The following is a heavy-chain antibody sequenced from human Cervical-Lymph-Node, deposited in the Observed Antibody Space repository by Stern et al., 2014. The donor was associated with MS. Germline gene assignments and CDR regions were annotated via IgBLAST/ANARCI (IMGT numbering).Heavy chain of an antibody. CDR2: IIPIFGTT. CDR1: GGTFDSYA. CDR3: ARLHDLSPRGMDV. Sequence: QVQLVQSGAGVKKPGSSVKVSCKASGGTFDSYAINWVRQAPGQGLEWMGRIIPIFGTTNYAQQFQGRVTITADESTSTAYMELSSLRSEDTAVYYCARLHDLSPRGMDVWGQGTTVTVSS. D-gene: IGHD3-3*01. J-gene: IGHJ6*02. V-gene: IGHV1-69*18.